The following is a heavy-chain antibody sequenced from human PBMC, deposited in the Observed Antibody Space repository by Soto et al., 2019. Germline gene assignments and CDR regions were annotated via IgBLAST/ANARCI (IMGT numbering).Heavy chain of an antibody. Sequence: GASVKVSCKASGYTFTGYYMHWVRQAPGQGLEWMGWINPNSGGTNYAQKFQGWVTMTRDTSISTAYMELSRLRSDDTAVYYCARGLEHGLMEWLFNWFGPWGQGTLVTVSS. CDR1: GYTFTGYY. J-gene: IGHJ5*02. CDR3: ARGLEHGLMEWLFNWFGP. D-gene: IGHD3-3*01. V-gene: IGHV1-2*04. CDR2: INPNSGGT.